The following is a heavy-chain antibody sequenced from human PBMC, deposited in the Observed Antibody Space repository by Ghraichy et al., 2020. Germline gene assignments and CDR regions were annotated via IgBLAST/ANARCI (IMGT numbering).Heavy chain of an antibody. CDR3: ARHAYGSGSYLYGDDFAAFDY. Sequence: SETLSLTCTVSGGSISSYYWSWIRQPPGKGLEWIGYIYYSGSTNYNPSLKSRVTISVDTSKNQFSLKLSSVTAADTAVYYCARHAYGSGSYLYGDDFAAFDYWGQGTLVTVSS. CDR2: IYYSGST. V-gene: IGHV4-59*08. J-gene: IGHJ4*02. CDR1: GGSISSYY. D-gene: IGHD3-10*01.